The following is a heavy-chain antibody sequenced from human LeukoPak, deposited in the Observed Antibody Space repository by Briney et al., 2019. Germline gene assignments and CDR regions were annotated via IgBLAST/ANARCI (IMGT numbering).Heavy chain of an antibody. J-gene: IGHJ5*02. V-gene: IGHV1-24*01. Sequence: ASVKVSCKVSGYTLTELSMHWVRQAPGKGLEWMGGFDPEDGETIYAQKFQGRVTMTEDTSTDTAYMELSSLRSEDTAVYYCATEAITCSSTSCLNWFDPWGQGTLVTVSS. CDR2: FDPEDGET. D-gene: IGHD2-2*01. CDR3: ATEAITCSSTSCLNWFDP. CDR1: GYTLTELS.